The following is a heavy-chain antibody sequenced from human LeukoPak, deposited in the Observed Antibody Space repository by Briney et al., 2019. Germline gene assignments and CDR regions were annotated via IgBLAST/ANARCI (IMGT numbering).Heavy chain of an antibody. D-gene: IGHD1-26*01. Sequence: PSETLSLTCTVSGYSTSSGYYWGWIRQPPGKGLEWIGSIYHSGSTYYNPSLKSRVTISVDTSKNQFSLKLSSVTAADTAVFYCARIEYSGPLDYWGQGTLVTVSS. CDR2: IYHSGST. CDR1: GYSTSSGYY. CDR3: ARIEYSGPLDY. V-gene: IGHV4-38-2*02. J-gene: IGHJ4*02.